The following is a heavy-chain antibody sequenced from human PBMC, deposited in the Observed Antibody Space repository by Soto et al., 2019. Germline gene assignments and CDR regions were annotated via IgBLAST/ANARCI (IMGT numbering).Heavy chain of an antibody. J-gene: IGHJ4*02. CDR2: IYWDNDK. Sequence: QITLKESGPTLVKPTQTLTLTCTFSGFSLSTSGVGVGWIRQPPGKALEWLALIYWDNDKRYSPSLKMSSLTITKDTSKNQVVLTMTNMDPVDTATYYCVYSPGYSYASYWGQGALVTVSS. CDR1: GFSLSTSGVG. D-gene: IGHD5-18*01. CDR3: VYSPGYSYASY. V-gene: IGHV2-5*02.